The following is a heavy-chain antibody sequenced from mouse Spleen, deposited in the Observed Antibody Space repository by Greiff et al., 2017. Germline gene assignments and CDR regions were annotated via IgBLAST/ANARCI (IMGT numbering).Heavy chain of an antibody. D-gene: IGHD2-4*01. J-gene: IGHJ1*03. CDR1: GYTFTDYY. CDR2: IFPGSGST. V-gene: IGHV1-75*01. Sequence: VQLQESGPELVKPGASVKISCKASGYTFTDYYINWVKQRPGQGLEWIGWIFPGSGSTYYNEKFKGKATLTVDKSSSTAYMLLSSLTSEDSAVYFCARSDDYDGWYFDVWGTGTTVTVSS. CDR3: ARSDDYDGWYFDV.